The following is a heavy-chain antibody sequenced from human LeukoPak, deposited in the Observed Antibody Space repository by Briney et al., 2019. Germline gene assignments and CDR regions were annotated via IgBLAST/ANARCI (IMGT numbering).Heavy chain of an antibody. J-gene: IGHJ4*02. CDR1: GFTFDYYG. CDR3: ASDYEDIQ. CDR2: INWNGRST. D-gene: IGHD2-15*01. V-gene: IGHV3-20*04. Sequence: AGGSLRLSCAASGFTFDYYGMSWVRQAPGKGLEWVSGINWNGRSTGYADSVKGRFTISRDNAKNSLYLQMNSLRAEDTAVYYCASDYEDIQWGQGTLVTVSS.